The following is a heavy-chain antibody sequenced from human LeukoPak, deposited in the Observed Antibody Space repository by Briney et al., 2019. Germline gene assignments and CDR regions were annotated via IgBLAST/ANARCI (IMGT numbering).Heavy chain of an antibody. CDR3: ARHQLVPAAILYDYYYMDV. CDR2: IYYSGST. CDR1: GGSISSSSYY. D-gene: IGHD2-2*02. J-gene: IGHJ6*03. V-gene: IGHV4-39*01. Sequence: PSETLSLTCTVSGGSISSSSYYWGWLRQPPGKGLEWIGSIYYSGSTYYNPSLKSRVTISVDTSKNQFSLKLSSVTAADTAVYYCARHQLVPAAILYDYYYMDVWGKGTTVTVSS.